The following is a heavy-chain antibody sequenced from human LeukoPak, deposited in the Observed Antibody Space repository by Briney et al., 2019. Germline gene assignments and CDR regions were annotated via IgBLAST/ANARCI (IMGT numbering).Heavy chain of an antibody. CDR1: GFSFSRYW. Sequence: SGGSLGLSCAASGFSFSRYWMHSVRQAPGKGLVWVARISPDGSSALSADSVRGRFTISRDNSRNTLYLQMNSLSAEDTAVFYCARAIRGYYFDSWGQGALVTVSS. CDR3: ARAIRGYYFDS. V-gene: IGHV3-74*03. J-gene: IGHJ4*02. CDR2: ISPDGSSA. D-gene: IGHD1-14*01.